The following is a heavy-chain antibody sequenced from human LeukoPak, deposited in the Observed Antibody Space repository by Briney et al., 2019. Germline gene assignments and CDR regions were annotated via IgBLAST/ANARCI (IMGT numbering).Heavy chain of an antibody. Sequence: GSLLLSCAASGFIFNSFSMHWVRQAPGKGPDWVAAVLSDGNKKYSADSVKGRFTISKDNSRNTLYLQINSLRADDTAMYYCTRGKAKGQSSSWPFDYWGQGTLVTVSS. V-gene: IGHV3-30-3*01. CDR3: TRGKAKGQSSSWPFDY. J-gene: IGHJ4*02. D-gene: IGHD6-13*01. CDR2: VLSDGNKK. CDR1: GFIFNSFS.